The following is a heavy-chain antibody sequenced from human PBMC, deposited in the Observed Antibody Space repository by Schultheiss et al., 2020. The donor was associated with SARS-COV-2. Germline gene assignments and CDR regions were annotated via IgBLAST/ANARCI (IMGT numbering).Heavy chain of an antibody. D-gene: IGHD1-26*01. CDR1: GFTFDDYA. V-gene: IGHV3-9*01. CDR2: ISWNSGSI. J-gene: IGHJ3*02. CDR3: AKEGYSVKLGDAAFDI. Sequence: SLKISCAASGFTFDDYAMHWVRQAPGKGLEWVSGISWNSGSIGYADSVKGRFTISRDNAKNSLYLQMNSLRAEDTALYYCAKEGYSVKLGDAAFDIWGQGAMVTVSS.